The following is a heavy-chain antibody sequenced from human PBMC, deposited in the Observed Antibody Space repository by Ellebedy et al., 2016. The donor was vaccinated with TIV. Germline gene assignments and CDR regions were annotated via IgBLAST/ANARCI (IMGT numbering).Heavy chain of an antibody. CDR2: ISYDGNKT. Sequence: GESLKISXAASGFTFSDYAMHWVRQAPGKGLEWAALISYDGNKTDYADSVKGRFTIPRDNSKNTLYLQMNSLRAEGTAVYYCASNYATYYDILTGYVFDYWGQGTLVTVSS. CDR3: ASNYATYYDILTGYVFDY. V-gene: IGHV3-30-3*01. J-gene: IGHJ4*02. CDR1: GFTFSDYA. D-gene: IGHD3-9*01.